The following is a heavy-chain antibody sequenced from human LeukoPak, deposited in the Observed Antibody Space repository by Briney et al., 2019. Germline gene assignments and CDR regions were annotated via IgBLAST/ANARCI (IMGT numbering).Heavy chain of an antibody. J-gene: IGHJ6*02. V-gene: IGHV3-30*18. D-gene: IGHD3-3*01. CDR2: ISYDGSNK. CDR1: GFTFNSYG. CDR3: AKDKDFWSGYYRGLPYYYGMDV. Sequence: AGGSLRLSCKASGFTFNSYGVHWVRQAPGKGLEWVAVISYDGSNKYYADSVKGRFTISRDNAKNTLYLQMNSLRAEDTAVYYCAKDKDFWSGYYRGLPYYYGMDVWGQGTTVTVSS.